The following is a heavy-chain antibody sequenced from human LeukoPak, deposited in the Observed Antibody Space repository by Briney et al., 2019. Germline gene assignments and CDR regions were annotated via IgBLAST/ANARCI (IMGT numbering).Heavy chain of an antibody. J-gene: IGHJ4*02. Sequence: QAGGSLRLSCAASGFTFSAYGMNWVRQAPGKGLEWVAIISFDGGTSYYADSVKGRFTISRDTSKNTLYLQMDSLRAEDTAVYCCAKSREGVPTRCLDSWGQGTLVTVSS. CDR3: AKSREGVPTRCLDS. V-gene: IGHV3-30*18. CDR1: GFTFSAYG. CDR2: ISFDGGTS. D-gene: IGHD5-24*01.